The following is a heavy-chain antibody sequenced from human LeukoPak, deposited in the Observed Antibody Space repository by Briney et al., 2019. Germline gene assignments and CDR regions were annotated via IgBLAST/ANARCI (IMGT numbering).Heavy chain of an antibody. CDR2: IIGSSGST. D-gene: IGHD5-12*01. CDR1: GLTLSDHY. V-gene: IGHV3-23*01. CDR3: AKGAYDYIEIAYFDY. Sequence: GGSLRLSCTASGLTLSDHYIDWVRQAPGKGLEWVSLIIGSSGSTFYADSVKGRFTISRDKSKNTLYLQMNSLRAEDTAVYYCAKGAYDYIEIAYFDYWGQGSLVTVSS. J-gene: IGHJ4*02.